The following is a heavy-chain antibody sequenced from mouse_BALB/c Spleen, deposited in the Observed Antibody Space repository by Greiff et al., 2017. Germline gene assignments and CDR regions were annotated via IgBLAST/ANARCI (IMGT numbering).Heavy chain of an antibody. CDR2: ISSGGSYT. J-gene: IGHJ4*01. D-gene: IGHD2-4*01. CDR1: GFTFSSYA. Sequence: EVQGVESGGGLVKPGGSLKLSCAASGFTFSSYAMSWVRQTPEKRLEWVATISSGGSYTYYPDSVKGRFTISRDNAKNTLYLQMSSLRSEDTAMYYCASHYDYDDYYAMDYWGQGTSVTVSS. V-gene: IGHV5-9-3*01. CDR3: ASHYDYDDYYAMDY.